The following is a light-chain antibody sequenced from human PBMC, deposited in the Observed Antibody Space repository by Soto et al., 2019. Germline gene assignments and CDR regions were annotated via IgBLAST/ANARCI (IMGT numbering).Light chain of an antibody. J-gene: IGKJ2*01. CDR1: QTISSW. Sequence: DIQMTQSPSTLSASVGDRVTITCRASQTISSWLAWYQQKPGKAPKLLIYKSSSLESGVPSRFSGSESGTEFTLTISSLQPDDFATYYCQHYHRYPYTFGQGTKLEIK. CDR2: KSS. CDR3: QHYHRYPYT. V-gene: IGKV1-5*03.